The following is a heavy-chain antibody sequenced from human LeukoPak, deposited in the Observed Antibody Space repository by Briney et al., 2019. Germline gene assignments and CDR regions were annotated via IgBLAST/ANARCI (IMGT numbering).Heavy chain of an antibody. J-gene: IGHJ4*02. CDR2: IRYDGGNK. V-gene: IGHV3-30*02. CDR1: GITFSTYD. Sequence: GGSLRLSCAASGITFSTYDMHWVRQAPGKGLEWVAFIRYDGGNKYYADSVKGRFTISRDNSKNTLYLQMNSLRTEDTAVYFCTTVRVNDYVWGSYRYSYFDYWGQGTLVTVSS. D-gene: IGHD3-16*02. CDR3: TTVRVNDYVWGSYRYSYFDY.